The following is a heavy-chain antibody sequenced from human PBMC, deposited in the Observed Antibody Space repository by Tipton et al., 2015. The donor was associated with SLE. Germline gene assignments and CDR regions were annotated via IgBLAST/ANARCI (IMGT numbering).Heavy chain of an antibody. J-gene: IGHJ5*02. CDR2: IYYSGST. CDR1: GGSISGSNYY. Sequence: TLSLTCTFSGGSISGSNYYWDWIRQHPGKGLEWIGYIYYSGSTYYNPSLKSRVTISVDTSKNQFSLKLSSVTAADTAVYYCARQRGYNYGLYNWFDPWGQGTLVTVSS. D-gene: IGHD3/OR15-3a*01. CDR3: ARQRGYNYGLYNWFDP. V-gene: IGHV4-31*03.